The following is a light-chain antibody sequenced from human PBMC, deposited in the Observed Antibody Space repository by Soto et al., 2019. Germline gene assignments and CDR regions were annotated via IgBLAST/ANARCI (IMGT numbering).Light chain of an antibody. Sequence: EIVLTQSPGTLSLSPGERATLSCRASQSVSSSYLAWYQQKPGQAPRLLIYGASSRATGIPDRFSGSGSGTDFTLTISRLEPEDFAVYYYHQYGSSPRTFGQGTKLEIK. V-gene: IGKV3-20*01. CDR1: QSVSSSY. CDR2: GAS. J-gene: IGKJ2*02. CDR3: HQYGSSPRT.